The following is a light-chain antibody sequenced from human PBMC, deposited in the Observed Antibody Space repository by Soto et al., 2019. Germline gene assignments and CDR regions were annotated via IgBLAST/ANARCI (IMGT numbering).Light chain of an antibody. CDR2: AAS. CDR1: QSISSY. Sequence: DIQMTPSPSSLSASVGDRVTITCRASQSISSYLNWYQQKPGKAPKLLIYAASSLQSGVPSRFSGSGSGTEFTLTISSLQPDDFATYYCLQDYNYPITFGQGTRLEIK. V-gene: IGKV1-39*01. CDR3: LQDYNYPIT. J-gene: IGKJ5*01.